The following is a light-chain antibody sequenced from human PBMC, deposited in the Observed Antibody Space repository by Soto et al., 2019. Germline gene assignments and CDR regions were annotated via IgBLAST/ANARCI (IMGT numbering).Light chain of an antibody. CDR3: GSWDSCLSPYV. CDR1: SSNIGCNS. CDR2: DDN. Sequence: HCVLTQPPSVSAAPGQKVTISCSGSSSNIGCNSVSWYQQLPGTAPKLLIYDDNKRPSGIPDRFSGSKSGTSASLGITGFQTGHESDHYCGSWDSCLSPYVLCTGTKVTVL. V-gene: IGLV1-51*01. J-gene: IGLJ1*01.